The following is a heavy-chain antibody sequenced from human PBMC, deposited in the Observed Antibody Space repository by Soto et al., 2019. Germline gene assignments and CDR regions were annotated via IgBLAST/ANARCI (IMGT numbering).Heavy chain of an antibody. Sequence: GGSLRLSCAASGFIFTNYGMHWVRQAPGKGLEWVAVIWPDGSERYYADSVKGRFTIARDNSKNTLYLQMNSLRAEDTAVYYCARANGHYYYYMDVWGQGTTVTVSS. CDR2: IWPDGSER. D-gene: IGHD2-8*01. CDR1: GFIFTNYG. J-gene: IGHJ6*03. CDR3: ARANGHYYYYMDV. V-gene: IGHV3-33*01.